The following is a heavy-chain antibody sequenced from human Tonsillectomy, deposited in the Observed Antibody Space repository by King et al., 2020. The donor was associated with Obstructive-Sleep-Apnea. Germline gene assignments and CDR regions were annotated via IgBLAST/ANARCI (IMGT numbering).Heavy chain of an antibody. CDR1: GFTFDDYA. D-gene: IGHD6-19*01. CDR2: ISWDSGSI. J-gene: IGHJ4*02. Sequence: VQLVESGGGLVQPGRSLRLSCAASGFTFDDYAMHWGRQVPGKGLEGVSGISWDSGSIGYADSVKGRFNISRDNAKKSLYLQMKSLRAEDTAFYYCAKDERWRNSGWYYFDNWGQGTLVTVSS. CDR3: AKDERWRNSGWYYFDN. V-gene: IGHV3-9*01.